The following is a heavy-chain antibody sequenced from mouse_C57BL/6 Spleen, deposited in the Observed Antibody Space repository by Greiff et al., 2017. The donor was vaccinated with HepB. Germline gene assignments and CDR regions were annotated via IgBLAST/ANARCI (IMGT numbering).Heavy chain of an antibody. V-gene: IGHV14-4*01. D-gene: IGHD1-1*01. J-gene: IGHJ3*01. CDR3: NTGFYDGRGVFAY. Sequence: EVMLVESGAELVRPGASVKLSCTASGFNIKDDYMHWVKQRPEQGLEWIGWIDSENGDTEYASKFQGKATITADTSFNTAYLQLSSLTSEDTAVYYCNTGFYDGRGVFAYWGQGTLVTVSA. CDR1: GFNIKDDY. CDR2: IDSENGDT.